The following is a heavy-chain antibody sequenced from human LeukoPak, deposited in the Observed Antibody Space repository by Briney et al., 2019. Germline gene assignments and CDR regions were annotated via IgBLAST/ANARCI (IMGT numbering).Heavy chain of an antibody. V-gene: IGHV3-74*01. CDR1: GFTFSSYC. J-gene: IGHJ6*02. CDR3: ARGLRGYSYGPRPYYGMDV. D-gene: IGHD5-18*01. CDR2: INSDGSTT. Sequence: GGSLRLSCAASGFTFSSYCMHWVRQAPGKGLVWVSRINSDGSTTSYAASVKGRFTISRDNAKNPLYLQMNSLRAEDTAVYYCARGLRGYSYGPRPYYGMDVWGQGTTVTVSS.